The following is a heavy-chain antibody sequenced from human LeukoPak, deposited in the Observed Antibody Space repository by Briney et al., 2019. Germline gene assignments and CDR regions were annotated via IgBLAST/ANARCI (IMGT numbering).Heavy chain of an antibody. Sequence: GGSLRLSCAASGFTFSDYYMSWIRQAPGKGLEWVSYISSSGSTIYYADSVKGRFTISRDDAKNSLYLQMNSLRAEDTAVYYCARPKSAYDFWSGYYAYWGQGTLVTVSS. D-gene: IGHD3-3*01. CDR1: GFTFSDYY. CDR3: ARPKSAYDFWSGYYAY. V-gene: IGHV3-11*04. CDR2: ISSSGSTI. J-gene: IGHJ4*02.